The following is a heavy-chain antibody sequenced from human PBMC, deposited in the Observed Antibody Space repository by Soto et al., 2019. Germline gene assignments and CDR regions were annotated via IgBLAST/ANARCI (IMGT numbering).Heavy chain of an antibody. D-gene: IGHD6-13*01. Sequence: EVQLVESGGGLVQPGRSLRLSCAASGFTFDDYAMHWVRQAPGTGLEWVSGISWNRGSISYADSVKGRFTISRDNAKNPLYLQMNSLSAEDTALYYCAKGLYSSSWYWPAQHWGQGTLVTVSS. J-gene: IGHJ1*01. CDR2: ISWNRGSI. V-gene: IGHV3-9*01. CDR3: AKGLYSSSWYWPAQH. CDR1: GFTFDDYA.